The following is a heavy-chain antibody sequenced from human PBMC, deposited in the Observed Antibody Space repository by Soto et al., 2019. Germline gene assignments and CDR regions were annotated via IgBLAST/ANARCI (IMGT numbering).Heavy chain of an antibody. V-gene: IGHV4-39*01. CDR3: ARQEIVLMVYANDY. D-gene: IGHD2-8*01. J-gene: IGHJ4*02. Sequence: QLQLQESGPGLVKPSETLSLTCTVSGGSISSSSYYWGWIRQPPGKGLEWIGSIYYSGSTYYNPSLKSRVTISVDTSKKQFSLKLSSVTAADTAVYYCARQEIVLMVYANDYWGQGTLVTVSS. CDR2: IYYSGST. CDR1: GGSISSSSYY.